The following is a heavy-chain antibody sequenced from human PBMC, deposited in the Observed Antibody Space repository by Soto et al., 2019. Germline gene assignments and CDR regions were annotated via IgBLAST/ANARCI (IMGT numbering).Heavy chain of an antibody. J-gene: IGHJ4*02. CDR2: IYHSGST. CDR1: GYSISSGYY. CDR3: ARWAFAGSGYYVRDRYYFDY. D-gene: IGHD3-22*01. V-gene: IGHV4-38-2*01. Sequence: QVQLQESGPGLVKPSETLSLTCAVSGYSISSGYYWGWIRQPPGKGLEWIGSIYHSGSTYYNPSLKSRVTISVDTSKNQFSLKLSSVTAADTAVYYCARWAFAGSGYYVRDRYYFDYWGQGTLVTVSS.